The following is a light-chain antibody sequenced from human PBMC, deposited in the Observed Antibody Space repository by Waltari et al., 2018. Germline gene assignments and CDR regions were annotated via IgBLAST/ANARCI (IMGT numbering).Light chain of an antibody. J-gene: IGKJ1*01. Sequence: DIQMTQSPSTLSASVGDRVTITCRASQSIDSWLAWYQQKPGKAPKLLIYDASSLERGVPSRFSGSGSGTEFTLTISSLQAEDVAVYYCQQYYTTLWTFGQGTKVEIK. CDR2: DAS. CDR1: QSIDSW. V-gene: IGKV1-5*01. CDR3: QQYYTTLWT.